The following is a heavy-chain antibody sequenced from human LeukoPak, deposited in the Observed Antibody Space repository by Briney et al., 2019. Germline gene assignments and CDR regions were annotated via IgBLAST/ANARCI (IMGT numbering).Heavy chain of an antibody. J-gene: IGHJ4*02. CDR1: GFTFSSYA. CDR2: ISGSGGST. Sequence: GGSLRLSCAASGFTFSSYAMSWVRQAPGKGLEWVSAISGSGGSTYYADSVKGRFTISRANSKNTLYLQMNSLRAEDTAVYYCAKGGSRIWFGEFIDYWGQGTLVTVSS. CDR3: AKGGSRIWFGEFIDY. V-gene: IGHV3-23*01. D-gene: IGHD3-10*01.